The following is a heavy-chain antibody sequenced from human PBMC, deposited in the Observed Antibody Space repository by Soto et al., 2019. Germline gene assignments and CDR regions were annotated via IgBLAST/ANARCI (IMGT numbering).Heavy chain of an antibody. J-gene: IGHJ4*02. CDR1: GGTFTSNA. V-gene: IGHV1-69*18. Sequence: QVQLVQSGAEVKKPGSSVKVSCKASGGTFTSNAISWVRQAPGQGLEWMGTVLPVFGTTNYAPKFRGRLTITADDSSSTAYMELRSLKYEDTAVYYCARDRALRGFDYWGQGTLVTVSS. D-gene: IGHD3-10*01. CDR3: ARDRALRGFDY. CDR2: VLPVFGTT.